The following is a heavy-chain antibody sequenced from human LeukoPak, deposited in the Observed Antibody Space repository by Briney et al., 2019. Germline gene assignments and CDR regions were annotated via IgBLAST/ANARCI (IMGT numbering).Heavy chain of an antibody. CDR1: GGSISSHY. CDR3: ARGGNYWPQWWFDP. V-gene: IGHV4-4*07. CDR2: IYTSGST. D-gene: IGHD1-26*01. Sequence: SETLSLTCTVSGGSISSHYWSWIRQPAGKGLEWIGRIYTSGSTNYNPSLKSRVTMSVDTSKNQFSLKLSSVTAADTAVYYCARGGNYWPQWWFDPWGRGTLVSVSS. J-gene: IGHJ5*02.